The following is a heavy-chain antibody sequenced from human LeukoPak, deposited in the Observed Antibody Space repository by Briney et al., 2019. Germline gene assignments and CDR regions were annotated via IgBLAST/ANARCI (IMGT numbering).Heavy chain of an antibody. J-gene: IGHJ6*03. CDR3: ARVLSYESYYYYYMDV. V-gene: IGHV4-4*02. Sequence: PSETLSLTCAVSGGSISSSNWWSWVRQPPGKGLEWIGYMYDTERTYYNPSLKSRVTISLDTSKNQFSLKLSSVTAADTAVYYCARVLSYESYYYYYMDVWGKGTTVTISS. CDR2: MYDTERT. D-gene: IGHD3-16*01. CDR1: GGSISSSNW.